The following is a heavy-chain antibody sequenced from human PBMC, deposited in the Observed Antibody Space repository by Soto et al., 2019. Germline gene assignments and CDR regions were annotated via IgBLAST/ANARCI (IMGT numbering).Heavy chain of an antibody. J-gene: IGHJ5*02. CDR1: GYTFTSYD. CDR3: ARDRNWVDP. CDR2: MSTSNGNT. Sequence: QVQLVQSGAEVKKPGASVKCSCKASGYTFTSYDISWVRQAPGQGLEWMGWMSTSNGNTNYAQKLQGRVTMTTDTSTSTANMELRSLRPDDTAVYFCARDRNWVDPWGQGTLVTVS. V-gene: IGHV1-18*01.